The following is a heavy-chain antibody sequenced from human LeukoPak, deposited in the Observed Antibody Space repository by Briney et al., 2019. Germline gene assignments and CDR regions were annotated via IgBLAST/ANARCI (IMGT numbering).Heavy chain of an antibody. V-gene: IGHV3-7*01. J-gene: IGHJ3*02. CDR3: AKYCGGDCDKGAFDI. Sequence: GWSLRLSCAASGFSFGSYWMSWVRQAPGKGLEWVANIKQDGSEKYYVDSVKGRFTISRDNAKNSLHLQMNSLRAEDTAVYYCAKYCGGDCDKGAFDIWGQGTMVTVSS. CDR2: IKQDGSEK. D-gene: IGHD2-21*01. CDR1: GFSFGSYW.